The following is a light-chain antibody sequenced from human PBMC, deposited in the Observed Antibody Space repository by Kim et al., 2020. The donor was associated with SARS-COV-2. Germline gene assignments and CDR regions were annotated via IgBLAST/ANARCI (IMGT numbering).Light chain of an antibody. CDR1: QGISSY. CDR3: LQLADYPLT. V-gene: IGKV1-9*01. CDR2: AAS. J-gene: IGKJ4*01. Sequence: APVGDRATITCRASQGISSYLAWYQQKPGKAPNLLIYAASTLQSGVPSRFSGSGSGTDFTLTISSLQPEDFATYYCLQLADYPLTFGGGTKVDIK.